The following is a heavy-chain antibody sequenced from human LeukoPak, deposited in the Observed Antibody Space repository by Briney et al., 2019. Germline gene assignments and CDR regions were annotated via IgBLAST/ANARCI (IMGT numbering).Heavy chain of an antibody. CDR1: GFPFSSYA. Sequence: AGSLRLSCAASGFPFSSYAMNWVRQAPGKGLEWVASISASGGGKYYADALKGRFTISKDNSKSTLYLQMNSLRAEDTAVYYCAKPLSAVTSGCWGQGTLVTVS. CDR3: AKPLSAVTSGC. J-gene: IGHJ4*02. V-gene: IGHV3-23*01. CDR2: ISASGGGK. D-gene: IGHD4-17*01.